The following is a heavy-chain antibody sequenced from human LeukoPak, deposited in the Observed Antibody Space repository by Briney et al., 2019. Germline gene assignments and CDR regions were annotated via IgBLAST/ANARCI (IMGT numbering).Heavy chain of an antibody. Sequence: ASVKVSCKASGYTFTGYYMHWVRQAPGQGLEWMGWINPNSGGTNYAQKFQGRVTMTRDTSISTAYMELSRLRSDDTAVYYCARGGDTAMVTRYFNYWGQGTLVTVSS. D-gene: IGHD5-18*01. CDR1: GYTFTGYY. CDR3: ARGGDTAMVTRYFNY. V-gene: IGHV1-2*02. CDR2: INPNSGGT. J-gene: IGHJ4*02.